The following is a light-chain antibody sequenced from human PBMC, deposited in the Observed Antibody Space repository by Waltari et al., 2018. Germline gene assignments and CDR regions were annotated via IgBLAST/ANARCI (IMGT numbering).Light chain of an antibody. V-gene: IGKV3-11*01. CDR1: QSISSH. J-gene: IGKJ4*01. CDR2: DAS. Sequence: EIVLTQSPATLSLSRGERATLSCWASQSISSHIAWYQHKPGQAPRLLVYDASNRATGIPARFSGSGSGTDFTLTIGSLEPEDFAVYYCQHGHTWPLSFGGGTKVEI. CDR3: QHGHTWPLS.